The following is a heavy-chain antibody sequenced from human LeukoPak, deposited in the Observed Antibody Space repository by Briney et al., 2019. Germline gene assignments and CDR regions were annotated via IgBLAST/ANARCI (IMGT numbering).Heavy chain of an antibody. Sequence: SETLSLTCAVYGGSFSGYYWSWIRQPPGKGLEWIGEINHSGSTNYNPSLKSRVTISVDTSKNQFSLKLSSVTAADTAVYYCARGGYGDYVAEYSQHWGQGTLVTVSS. CDR1: GGSFSGYY. D-gene: IGHD4-17*01. V-gene: IGHV4-34*01. CDR2: INHSGST. J-gene: IGHJ1*01. CDR3: ARGGYGDYVAEYSQH.